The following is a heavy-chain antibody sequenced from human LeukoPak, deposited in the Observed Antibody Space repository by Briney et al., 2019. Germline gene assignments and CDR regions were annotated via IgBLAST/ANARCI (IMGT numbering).Heavy chain of an antibody. V-gene: IGHV3-30*03. CDR2: ISYDGSNK. Sequence: GESLRLSCATSGFTFSSYSMNWVRQAPGKGLEWVAVISYDGSNKYYADSVKGRFTISRDNSKNTLYLQMNSLRAEDTAVYYCARVGYGSGTIIYYYMDVWGKGTTVTVSS. CDR1: GFTFSSYS. J-gene: IGHJ6*03. D-gene: IGHD3-10*01. CDR3: ARVGYGSGTIIYYYMDV.